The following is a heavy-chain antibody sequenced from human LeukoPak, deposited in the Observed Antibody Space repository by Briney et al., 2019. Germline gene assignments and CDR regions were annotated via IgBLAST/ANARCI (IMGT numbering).Heavy chain of an antibody. CDR3: ARTTEYPEYWFDP. J-gene: IGHJ5*02. CDR2: IYYSGST. D-gene: IGHD2-2*01. Sequence: SETLSLTCTVSGGSISSSSYYWGWIRQPPGKGLEWIGSIYYSGSTYYNPSLKSRVTISVDTSKNQFSLKLSSVTAADMAVYYCARTTEYPEYWFDPWGQGTLVTVSS. CDR1: GGSISSSSYY. V-gene: IGHV4-39*07.